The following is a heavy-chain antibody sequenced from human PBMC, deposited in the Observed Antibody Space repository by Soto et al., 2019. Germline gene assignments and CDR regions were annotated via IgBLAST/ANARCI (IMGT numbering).Heavy chain of an antibody. D-gene: IGHD4-17*01. CDR2: IYYSGST. CDR3: AGDYGGYNWFDP. V-gene: IGHV4-59*01. CDR1: GGSISSYY. J-gene: IGHJ5*02. Sequence: PSETLSLTCTVSGGSISSYYWSWIRQPPGKGLERIGYIYYSGSTNYNPSLKSRVTISVDTSKNQFSLKLSSVTAADTAVYYCAGDYGGYNWFDPWGQGTLVTVSS.